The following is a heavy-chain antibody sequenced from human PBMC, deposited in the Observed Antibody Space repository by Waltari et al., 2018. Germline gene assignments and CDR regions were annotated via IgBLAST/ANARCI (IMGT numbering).Heavy chain of an antibody. V-gene: IGHV4-59*11. CDR3: ARGGYGMDV. Sequence: QVQLQESGPGLVKPSETLSLTCTVSGGSISSHSWSWIRQPPGKGLEWIGYIYYSGSTNYNPSLKSRVTISVDTSKNQFSLKLSSVTAADTAVYYCARGGYGMDVWGQGTTVTVSS. CDR1: GGSISSHS. J-gene: IGHJ6*02. CDR2: IYYSGST.